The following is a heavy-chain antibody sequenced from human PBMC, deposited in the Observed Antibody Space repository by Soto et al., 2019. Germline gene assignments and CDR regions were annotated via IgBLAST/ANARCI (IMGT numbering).Heavy chain of an antibody. CDR2: ISSSSSTI. D-gene: IGHD2-2*01. CDR3: ARDFGDIVVVPAADSEGYYYYYGMDV. CDR1: GFTFSSYS. J-gene: IGHJ6*02. V-gene: IGHV3-48*02. Sequence: EVQLVESGGGLVQPGGSLRLSCAASGFTFSSYSMNWVRQAPGKGLEWVSYISSSSSTIYYADSVKGRFTISRDNAKNALYLQMNTRRDEDTAVYYCARDFGDIVVVPAADSEGYYYYYGMDVWGQGTTVNVSS.